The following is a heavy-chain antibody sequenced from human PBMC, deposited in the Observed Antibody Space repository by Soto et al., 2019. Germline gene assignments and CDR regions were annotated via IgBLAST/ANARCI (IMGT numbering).Heavy chain of an antibody. Sequence: PGGSLSLSCAASGCTFSSYGMHWVRQAPGKGLEWVSAISGSGGSKYYADSVKGRFTISRDNSKNTLYLQMNSLRAEDTAVYYCAKDRMYGRLNDYWGQGTLVTVS. D-gene: IGHD3-10*02. CDR2: ISGSGGSK. CDR3: AKDRMYGRLNDY. V-gene: IGHV3-23*01. J-gene: IGHJ4*02. CDR1: GCTFSSYG.